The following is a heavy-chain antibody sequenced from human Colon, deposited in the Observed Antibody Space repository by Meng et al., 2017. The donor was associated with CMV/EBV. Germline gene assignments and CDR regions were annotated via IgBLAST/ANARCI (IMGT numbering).Heavy chain of an antibody. Sequence: GESLKISCEASGLAVSGNYMSWVRQAPGKGLEWVGRIKSKTDGGTTDYAAPVKGRFTISRDDSKNTLYLQMNSLKTEDTAVYYCTTDRWSDYWGQGTLVTVSS. CDR2: IKSKTDGGTT. J-gene: IGHJ4*02. D-gene: IGHD4-23*01. CDR3: TTDRWSDY. V-gene: IGHV3-15*01. CDR1: GLAVSGNY.